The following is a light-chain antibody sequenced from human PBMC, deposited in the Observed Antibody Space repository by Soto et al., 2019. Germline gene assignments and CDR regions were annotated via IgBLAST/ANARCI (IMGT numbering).Light chain of an antibody. CDR3: TSYTSSGTLV. CDR2: EVR. CDR1: SSDVGGYNY. V-gene: IGLV2-14*01. Sequence: QSALTQPASVSGSPGQSITISCTGTSSDVGGYNYVSWYQQHPGKAPKLIIYEVRNRPSGVSHRFSGSKSGNTASLTISGLLAEDEADYYCTSYTSSGTLVFGGGTKLTVL. J-gene: IGLJ3*02.